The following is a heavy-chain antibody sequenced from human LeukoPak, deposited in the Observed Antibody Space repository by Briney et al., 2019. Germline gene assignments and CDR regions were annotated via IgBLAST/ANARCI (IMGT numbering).Heavy chain of an antibody. CDR3: ARGPKGGSSSWPFRFDY. V-gene: IGHV3-33*01. CDR2: IWYDGSNK. J-gene: IGHJ4*02. CDR1: GFTFSSYG. D-gene: IGHD2-2*01. Sequence: PGGSLRLSCAASGFTFSSYGMHWVRQAPGKGLEWVAIIWYDGSNKYYADSVKGRFTISRDNSKNTLYLQMNSLRAEDTAVYYCARGPKGGSSSWPFRFDYWGQGTLVIVSS.